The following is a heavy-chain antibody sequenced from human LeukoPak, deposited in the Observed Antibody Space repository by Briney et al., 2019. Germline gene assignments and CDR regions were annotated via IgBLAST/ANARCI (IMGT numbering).Heavy chain of an antibody. CDR2: INPRDGTT. D-gene: IGHD2/OR15-2a*01. J-gene: IGHJ4*02. Sequence: ASVKVSCKSSGHTFNNHFIHWVRQAPGQGLEWMGMINPRDGTTRTSQNFQGRVTMTRDTSTSTLYMDLSSLRSEDTATYFCARGADQESDFWGQGTLVTVSS. V-gene: IGHV1-46*02. CDR1: GHTFNNHF. CDR3: ARGADQESDF.